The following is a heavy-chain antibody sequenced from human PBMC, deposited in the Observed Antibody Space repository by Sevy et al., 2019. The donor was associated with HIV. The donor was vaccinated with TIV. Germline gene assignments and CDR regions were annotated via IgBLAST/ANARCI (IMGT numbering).Heavy chain of an antibody. D-gene: IGHD5-12*01. CDR3: ARPAGGWLQLSDAFDI. V-gene: IGHV4-39*01. J-gene: IGHJ3*02. CDR2: IYYSGST. Sequence: SETLSLTCTVSGGSISSSSYYWGWIRQPPGKGLEWIGSIYYSGSTYYNPSLKSRVTISVDTSKNQFSLKLSSVTAADTAVDYCARPAGGWLQLSDAFDIWGQGTMVTVSS. CDR1: GGSISSSSYY.